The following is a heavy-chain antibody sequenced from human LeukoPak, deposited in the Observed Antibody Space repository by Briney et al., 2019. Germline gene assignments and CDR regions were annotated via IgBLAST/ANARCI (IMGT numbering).Heavy chain of an antibody. J-gene: IGHJ4*02. CDR2: INWNGGST. CDR3: ARDDCSGGSCYFDY. Sequence: GGSLRLSCAASGFTFDDYGMSWVRQAPGKGLEWVSGINWNGGSTGYADSVKGRFTNSRDNAKNSLYLQMNSLRAEDTALYYCARDDCSGGSCYFDYWGQGTLVTVSS. V-gene: IGHV3-20*04. D-gene: IGHD2-15*01. CDR1: GFTFDDYG.